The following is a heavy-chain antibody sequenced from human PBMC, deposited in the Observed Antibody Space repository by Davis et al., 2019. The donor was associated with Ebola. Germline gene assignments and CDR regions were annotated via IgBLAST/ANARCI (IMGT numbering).Heavy chain of an antibody. CDR3: ARASHYYYGMDV. Sequence: GGSLRLSCAASGFTFDDYGMSWVRQAPGKGLEWVSAISGSGGSTYYADSVKGRFTISRDNSKNTLYLQMNSLRAEDTAVYYCARASHYYYGMDVWGQGTTVTVSS. V-gene: IGHV3-23*01. CDR1: GFTFDDYG. J-gene: IGHJ6*02. CDR2: ISGSGGST.